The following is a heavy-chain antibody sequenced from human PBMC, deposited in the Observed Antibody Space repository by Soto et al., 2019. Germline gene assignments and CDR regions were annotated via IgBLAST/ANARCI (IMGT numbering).Heavy chain of an antibody. J-gene: IGHJ6*02. CDR3: ARECKYCSSMDSLDV. CDR2: TSRSNSHT. CDR1: GISFSGYT. D-gene: IGHD2-2*01. Sequence: GGSLRLSCVPSGISFSGYTMSWVRQAPGRGLEWLSYTSRSNSHTIYADSVKGRFTISRDNAKNSLYLQMNGLRAEDTAVYYCARECKYCSSMDSLDVWGQGTMFTVS. V-gene: IGHV3-11*05.